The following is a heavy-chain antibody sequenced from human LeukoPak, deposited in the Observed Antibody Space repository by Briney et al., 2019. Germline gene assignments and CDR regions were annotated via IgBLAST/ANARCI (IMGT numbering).Heavy chain of an antibody. J-gene: IGHJ4*02. V-gene: IGHV1-69*04. CDR2: IIPILGIA. Sequence: SVKVSCKASGGTFSSYAISWVRQAPGQGLAWMGRIIPILGIANYAQKFQGRVTITADKSTSTAYMGLSSLRSEDTAVYYCARQRTRGRFDYWGQGTLVTVSS. CDR1: GGTFSSYA. CDR3: ARQRTRGRFDY. D-gene: IGHD3-10*01.